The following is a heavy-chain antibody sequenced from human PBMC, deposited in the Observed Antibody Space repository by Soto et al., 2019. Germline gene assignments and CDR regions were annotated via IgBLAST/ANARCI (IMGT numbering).Heavy chain of an antibody. CDR1: GFTFSSYG. CDR2: ISYDGSNK. D-gene: IGHD1-1*01. Sequence: QVQLVESGGGVVQPGRSLRLSCAASGFTFSSYGMRWVRQAPGKGLEWVAVISYDGSNKYYADSVKGRFTISRDNSKNTLYLQMNSLRAEDTAVYYCAKDLEQYYYYGMDVWGQGTTVTVSS. J-gene: IGHJ6*02. CDR3: AKDLEQYYYYGMDV. V-gene: IGHV3-30*18.